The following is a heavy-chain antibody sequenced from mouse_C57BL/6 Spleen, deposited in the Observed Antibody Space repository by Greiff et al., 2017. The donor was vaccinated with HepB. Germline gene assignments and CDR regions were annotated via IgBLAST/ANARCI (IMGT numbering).Heavy chain of an antibody. CDR3: AREGFTTVVATDAMDY. Sequence: QVQLQQPGTELVKPGASVKLSCKASGYTFTSYWMHWVKPRPGHGLEWIGNINPSNGVTNYNEKFKSKATLTVDKSSSTAYMQLNSLTSEDSAVYYCAREGFTTVVATDAMDYWGQGTSVTVSS. D-gene: IGHD1-1*01. CDR2: INPSNGVT. V-gene: IGHV1-53*01. J-gene: IGHJ4*01. CDR1: GYTFTSYW.